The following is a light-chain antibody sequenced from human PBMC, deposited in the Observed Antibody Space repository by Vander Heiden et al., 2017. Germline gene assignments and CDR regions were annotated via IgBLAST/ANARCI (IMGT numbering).Light chain of an antibody. CDR2: GNS. V-gene: IGLV1-40*01. CDR1: SHNIGAGYD. CDR3: QSYDSSLSGVV. Sequence: QSVLTQPPSVSGAAGQTVTISCTGSSHNIGAGYDVHWYQQLPGTAPKPLIYGNSNRPSGVPDRFSGSKSGTSASLAITGLQAEDEADYYCQSYDSSLSGVVFGGGTKLTVL. J-gene: IGLJ2*01.